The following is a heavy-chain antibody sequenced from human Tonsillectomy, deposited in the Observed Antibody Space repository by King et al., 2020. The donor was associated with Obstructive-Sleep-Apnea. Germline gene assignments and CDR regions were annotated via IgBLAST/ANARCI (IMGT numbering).Heavy chain of an antibody. Sequence: VQLVESGGGLVQPGGSLRLSCAASGFTFRSYAMNWVRQAPGKRLEWVSAISGSGTSTYYADSVKGRFTISRDNSKNTLYLQMNSLRADDTAVYYCAKDRITIFGVVIIDAFDIWGHGTMVTVSS. V-gene: IGHV3-23*04. CDR2: ISGSGTST. CDR1: GFTFRSYA. D-gene: IGHD3-3*01. CDR3: AKDRITIFGVVIIDAFDI. J-gene: IGHJ3*02.